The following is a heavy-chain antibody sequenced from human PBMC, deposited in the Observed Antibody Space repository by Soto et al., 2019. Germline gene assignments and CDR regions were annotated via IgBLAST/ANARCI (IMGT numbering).Heavy chain of an antibody. Sequence: ASVKVSCKASGYTFTSYAMHWVRQAPGQRLEWMGWINAGNGNTKYSQKFQGRVTITRDTSASTAYMELSSLRSADTAVYYCARDNGELRWYHNPYYYYYGMDVWGQGTTVTVSS. CDR2: INAGNGNT. CDR3: ARDNGELRWYHNPYYYYYGMDV. D-gene: IGHD4-17*01. V-gene: IGHV1-3*01. CDR1: GYTFTSYA. J-gene: IGHJ6*02.